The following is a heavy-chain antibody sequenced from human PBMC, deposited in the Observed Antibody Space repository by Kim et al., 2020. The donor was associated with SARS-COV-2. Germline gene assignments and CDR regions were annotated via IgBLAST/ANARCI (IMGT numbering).Heavy chain of an antibody. V-gene: IGHV3-15*01. Sequence: LSLTCAASGFTFSNAWMSWVRQAPGKGLEWVGRIKSKTDGGTTDYAAPVKGRFTISRDDSKNTLYLQMNSLKTEDTAVYYCTTDTPRWFPPYYYYYGMDVWGQGTTVTVSS. CDR1: GFTFSNAW. D-gene: IGHD3-10*01. CDR2: IKSKTDGGTT. J-gene: IGHJ6*02. CDR3: TTDTPRWFPPYYYYYGMDV.